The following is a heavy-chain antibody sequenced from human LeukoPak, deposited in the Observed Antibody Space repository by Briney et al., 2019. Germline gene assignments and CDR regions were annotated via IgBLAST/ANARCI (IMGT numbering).Heavy chain of an antibody. J-gene: IGHJ3*02. CDR2: IRYDGSNK. CDR3: ARGNYDYVWGSYRDAFDI. D-gene: IGHD3-16*01. V-gene: IGHV3-30*02. CDR1: GFTFSSYG. Sequence: PGGSLRLSCAASGFTFSSYGMHWVRQAPGKGLEWVAFIRYDGSNKYYADSVKGRFTISRDNAKNSLYLQMNSLRAEDTAVYYCARGNYDYVWGSYRDAFDIWGQGTMVTVSS.